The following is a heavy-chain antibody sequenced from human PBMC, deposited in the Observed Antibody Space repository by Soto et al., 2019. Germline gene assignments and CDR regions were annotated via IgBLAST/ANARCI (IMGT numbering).Heavy chain of an antibody. CDR2: ISGSGGST. V-gene: IGHV3-23*01. CDR3: ARNRGYSSGWLYFDY. CDR1: GFTFSSYA. D-gene: IGHD6-19*01. J-gene: IGHJ4*02. Sequence: GGSLRLSCAASGFTFSSYAMSWVRQAPGKGLEWVSAISGSGGSTYYADSVKGRFTISRDNSKNRLYLQMNSLRAEDTAVYYCARNRGYSSGWLYFDYWGQGTLVTVSS.